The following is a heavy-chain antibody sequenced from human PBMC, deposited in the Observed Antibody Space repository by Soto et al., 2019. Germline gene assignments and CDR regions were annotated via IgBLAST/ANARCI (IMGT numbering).Heavy chain of an antibody. V-gene: IGHV3-21*06. CDR3: VRGGRGYTRDDVFDI. CDR1: GFTFSSYS. Sequence: EVQLVESGGGLVKPGGSLRLSCVDSGFTFSSYSMNWVRQAPGKGLEWVSSISAYSSPIFYADSAKGRFTISRDNAKNSLYLQMNSLRAGDTAVYYCVRGGRGYTRDDVFDIWGQGTMVTVSS. D-gene: IGHD2-2*02. J-gene: IGHJ3*02. CDR2: ISAYSSPI.